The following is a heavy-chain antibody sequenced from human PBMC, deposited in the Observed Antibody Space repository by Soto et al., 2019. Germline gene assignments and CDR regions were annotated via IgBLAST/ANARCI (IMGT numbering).Heavy chain of an antibody. CDR3: ARVTIFGVPYYYMDV. J-gene: IGHJ6*03. Sequence: ASVKVSCKASGYTFTSYGISWVRQAPGQGLEWMGWISAYNGNTNYAQKLQGRVTMTTDTSTSTAYMELRSLRSDDTAVYYCARVTIFGVPYYYMDVWGKGTTVTVPS. CDR2: ISAYNGNT. D-gene: IGHD3-3*01. V-gene: IGHV1-18*01. CDR1: GYTFTSYG.